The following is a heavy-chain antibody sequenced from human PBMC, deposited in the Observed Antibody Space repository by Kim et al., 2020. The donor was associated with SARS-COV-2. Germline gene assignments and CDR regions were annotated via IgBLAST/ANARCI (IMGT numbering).Heavy chain of an antibody. J-gene: IGHJ5*02. CDR3: SRGDWFDP. CDR2: SGGT. Sequence: SGGTNYAQKLQGRVTMTRDTSISTAYMELSRLRSDDTAVYYCSRGDWFDPWGQGTLVTVSS. V-gene: IGHV1-2*02.